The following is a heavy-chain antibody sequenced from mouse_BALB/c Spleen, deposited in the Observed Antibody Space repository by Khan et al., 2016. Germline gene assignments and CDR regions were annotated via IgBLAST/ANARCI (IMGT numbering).Heavy chain of an antibody. Sequence: QVQLQQSGAELARPGASVKLSCKASGYTFTSYWMQWVKQRPGQGLQWIGTIYPGDGDTRSTQKFKGKATLTAAKSSSTAYMQLSSLASEDSAVDGCARGGYGNCVFAYWGQGTLVTVSA. CDR2: IYPGDGDT. CDR3: ARGGYGNCVFAY. D-gene: IGHD2-1*01. J-gene: IGHJ3*01. CDR1: GYTFTSYW. V-gene: IGHV1-87*01.